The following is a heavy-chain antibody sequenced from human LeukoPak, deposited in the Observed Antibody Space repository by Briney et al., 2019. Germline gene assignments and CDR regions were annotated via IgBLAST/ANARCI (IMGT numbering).Heavy chain of an antibody. CDR1: GYIFTGYG. Sequence: ASVKVSCKASGYIFTGYGFTWVRQAPGQGLEWMGWISAYNGNTKYAQKLQGRVTMTTDTSTSTAYMELRSLRSDDTAVYYCARGSSGWPYYFDYWGQGTLVTVSS. CDR3: ARGSSGWPYYFDY. J-gene: IGHJ4*02. V-gene: IGHV1-18*01. CDR2: ISAYNGNT. D-gene: IGHD6-19*01.